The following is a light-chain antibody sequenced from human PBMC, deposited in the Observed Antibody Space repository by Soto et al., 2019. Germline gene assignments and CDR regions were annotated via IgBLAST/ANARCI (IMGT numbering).Light chain of an antibody. Sequence: IQLTQSPSSLSASVGDRVTITCRASPAIASFLAWYQQKPGTAPKLLIYGASTLQSGVPSRFSGSGSRTDFTLTINSLQPEDFATYCCQQTSAAPFTFGPGTKVDIK. CDR3: QQTSAAPFT. CDR1: PAIASF. CDR2: GAS. V-gene: IGKV1-9*01. J-gene: IGKJ3*01.